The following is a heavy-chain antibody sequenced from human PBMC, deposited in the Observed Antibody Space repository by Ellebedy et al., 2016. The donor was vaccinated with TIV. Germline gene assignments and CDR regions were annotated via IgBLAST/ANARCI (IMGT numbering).Heavy chain of an antibody. D-gene: IGHD4-17*01. Sequence: GESLKISCAASGFTFSSYGMHWVRQAPGKGLEWVAVISYDGSNKYYADSVKGRFTISRDNSKNTLYLQMNSLRAEDTAVYYCAKGPPTYFDYWGQGTLVTVSS. CDR2: ISYDGSNK. CDR1: GFTFSSYG. CDR3: AKGPPTYFDY. J-gene: IGHJ4*02. V-gene: IGHV3-30*18.